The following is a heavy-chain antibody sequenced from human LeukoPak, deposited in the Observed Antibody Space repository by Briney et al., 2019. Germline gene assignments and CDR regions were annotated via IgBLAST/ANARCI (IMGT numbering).Heavy chain of an antibody. D-gene: IGHD5-12*01. Sequence: GASVKVSCKASGDTFTSYYMHWVRQAPGQGLEWMGIINPSGDSTSSAQTFQGRVTMTRDMSTSTVYMELRSLRSDDTAAYYCAREVRVSVDIVATNDYWGQGTLVTVSS. CDR2: INPSGDST. V-gene: IGHV1-46*01. CDR1: GDTFTSYY. J-gene: IGHJ4*02. CDR3: AREVRVSVDIVATNDY.